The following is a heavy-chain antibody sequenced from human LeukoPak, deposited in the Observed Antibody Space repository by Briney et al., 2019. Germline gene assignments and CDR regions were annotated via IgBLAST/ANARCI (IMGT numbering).Heavy chain of an antibody. V-gene: IGHV3-7*01. CDR3: ARVPSGLYSDY. Sequence: PGESLRLSCAASGFTVTSYWMSWVRQAPGKGLEWVANIKQDGSEKYYVDSVKGRFTISRDNAKNSLYLQMNSLRAEDTAVYYCARVPSGLYSDYWGQGTLVTVSS. D-gene: IGHD5-12*01. CDR2: IKQDGSEK. J-gene: IGHJ4*02. CDR1: GFTVTSYW.